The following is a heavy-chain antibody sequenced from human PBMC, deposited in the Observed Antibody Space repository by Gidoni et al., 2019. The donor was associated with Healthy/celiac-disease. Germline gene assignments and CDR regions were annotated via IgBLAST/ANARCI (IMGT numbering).Heavy chain of an antibody. Sequence: EVRRVESGGGLVQPGGSLRLTCAASGFPFSSYSMNWLRQAPGKGLEWVSYISSSSSTIYYADSVKGRFTISRDNAKNSLYLQMNSLRAEDTAVYYCARDDGSSWQYYYYGMDVWGQGTTVTVSS. CDR2: ISSSSSTI. J-gene: IGHJ6*02. D-gene: IGHD6-13*01. CDR1: GFPFSSYS. V-gene: IGHV3-48*01. CDR3: ARDDGSSWQYYYYGMDV.